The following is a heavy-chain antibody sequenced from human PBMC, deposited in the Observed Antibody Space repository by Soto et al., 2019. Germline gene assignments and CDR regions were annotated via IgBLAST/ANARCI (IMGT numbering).Heavy chain of an antibody. CDR3: ASDPFAYGDSETPYYYYGMDV. D-gene: IGHD4-17*01. V-gene: IGHV1-69*01. CDR1: GGTFSSYA. J-gene: IGHJ6*02. Sequence: QVQLVQSGAEVKKPGSSVKVSCKASGGTFSSYAISWVRQAPGQGLEWMGGIIPIFGTANYAQKFQGRVTITADESTSTAYMELSSLRSEDTAVYYCASDPFAYGDSETPYYYYGMDVWGQGTTVTVSS. CDR2: IIPIFGTA.